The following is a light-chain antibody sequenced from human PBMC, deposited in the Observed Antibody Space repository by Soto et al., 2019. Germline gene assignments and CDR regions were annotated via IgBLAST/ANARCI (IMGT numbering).Light chain of an antibody. Sequence: SYELTQPPSVSVSPGQTASITGSGDKLGDKYACWYQQKPGQSPVLVIYQDSKRPSGIPERFSGSNSGNTATLNVSGTQAMDEADYFCQAWDSSTAVFGTGTKLTVL. CDR1: KLGDKY. V-gene: IGLV3-1*01. CDR2: QDS. CDR3: QAWDSSTAV. J-gene: IGLJ1*01.